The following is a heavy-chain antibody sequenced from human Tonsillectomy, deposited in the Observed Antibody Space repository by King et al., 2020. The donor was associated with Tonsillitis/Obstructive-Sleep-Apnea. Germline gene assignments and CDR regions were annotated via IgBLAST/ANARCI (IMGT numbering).Heavy chain of an antibody. V-gene: IGHV3-53*01. Sequence: VQLVESGGGLIQPGGSLRLSCAASGFTVSDKNMSWVRQAPGKGLEWVSIFYAGGNPYYADSVKGRFTISSDNSKNTLFLQMNSLKAEDSAVYYCARGWGIMWGQGTLVTVSS. D-gene: IGHD3-16*01. CDR2: FYAGGNP. CDR3: ARGWGIM. CDR1: GFTVSDKN. J-gene: IGHJ4*02.